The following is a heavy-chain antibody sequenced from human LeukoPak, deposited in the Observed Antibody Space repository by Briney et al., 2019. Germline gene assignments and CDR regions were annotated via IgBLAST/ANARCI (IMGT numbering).Heavy chain of an antibody. Sequence: GSLRLSCAASGFTVSSNYMSWVRQAPGKGLEWVSVIYSGGSTYYADSVKGRFTISRDNSKNTLYLQMNSLRAEDTAVYYCARDPYGSGRYFDYWGQGTLVTVSS. V-gene: IGHV3-66*01. CDR2: IYSGGST. D-gene: IGHD3-10*01. CDR3: ARDPYGSGRYFDY. CDR1: GFTVSSNY. J-gene: IGHJ4*02.